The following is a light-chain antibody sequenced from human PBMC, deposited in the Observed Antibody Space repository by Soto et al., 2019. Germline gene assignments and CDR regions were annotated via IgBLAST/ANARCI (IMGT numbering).Light chain of an antibody. CDR2: DVS. CDR1: SSDVGGYNY. CDR3: CSYAGSYTGV. J-gene: IGLJ3*02. Sequence: QSVLTQPRSVSGSPGQSVTISCTGTSSDVGGYNYVSWYQQYPGKAPKLMTYDVSKRPSGLPDRFSGSKSGNTASLTISGFQAEDEADYYCCSYAGSYTGVFGGGTKLTVL. V-gene: IGLV2-11*01.